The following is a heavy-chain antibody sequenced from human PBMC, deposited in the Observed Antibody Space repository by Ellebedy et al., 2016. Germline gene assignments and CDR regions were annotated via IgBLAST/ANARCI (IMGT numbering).Heavy chain of an antibody. CDR1: GFTFSSYW. Sequence: GGSLRLSXAASGFTFSSYWMSWVRQAPGKGLEWVANIKQDGSEKYYVDSVKGRFTISRDNAKNSLYLQMNSLRAEDTAVYYCARDRPIAVAGTRFDPWGQGTLVTVSS. D-gene: IGHD6-19*01. CDR3: ARDRPIAVAGTRFDP. CDR2: IKQDGSEK. V-gene: IGHV3-7*03. J-gene: IGHJ5*02.